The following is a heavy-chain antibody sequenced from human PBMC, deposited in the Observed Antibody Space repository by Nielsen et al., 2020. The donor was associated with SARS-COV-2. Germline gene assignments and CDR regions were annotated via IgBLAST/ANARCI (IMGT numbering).Heavy chain of an antibody. J-gene: IGHJ1*01. V-gene: IGHV3-7*01. CDR3: ARDLYSDNSGHFSEYFQH. Sequence: GESLKISCAASGFTFSSYWMSWVRQAPGKGLEWVANIKQDGSEKYYVDSVKGRFTISRDNAKNSLYLQMNSLRAEDTAVYYCARDLYSDNSGHFSEYFQHWGQGTLVTVSS. CDR1: GFTFSSYW. D-gene: IGHD3-22*01. CDR2: IKQDGSEK.